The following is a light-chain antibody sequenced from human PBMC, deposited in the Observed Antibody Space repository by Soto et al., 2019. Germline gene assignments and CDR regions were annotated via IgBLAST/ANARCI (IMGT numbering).Light chain of an antibody. CDR1: QSVSSY. Sequence: PGERATISCRASQSVSSYLAWYQQKPGQAPRLLIYDASTRATGIPARFSGSGSGTDFTLTISSLEPEDFAVYYCQQRSNSPLTFGGGTKVEIK. V-gene: IGKV3-11*01. CDR2: DAS. J-gene: IGKJ4*01. CDR3: QQRSNSPLT.